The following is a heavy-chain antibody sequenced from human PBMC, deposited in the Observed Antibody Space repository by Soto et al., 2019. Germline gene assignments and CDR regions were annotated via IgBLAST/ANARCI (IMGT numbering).Heavy chain of an antibody. D-gene: IGHD5-18*01. CDR2: ISYDGSNK. CDR1: GFTFSSYA. Sequence: GGSLRLSCAASGFTFSSYAMHWVRQAPGKGLEWVAVISYDGSNKYYADSVKGRFTISRDNSKNTLYLQMNSLRAEDTAVYYCARGGWLGYSYGYFDYWGQGTLVTVSS. V-gene: IGHV3-30-3*01. CDR3: ARGGWLGYSYGYFDY. J-gene: IGHJ4*02.